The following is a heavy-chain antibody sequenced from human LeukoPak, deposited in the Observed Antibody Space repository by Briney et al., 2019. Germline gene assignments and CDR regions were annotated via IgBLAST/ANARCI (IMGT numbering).Heavy chain of an antibody. V-gene: IGHV3-23*01. CDR3: ARNQEGGAGSCYFDS. CDR2: ISGSGGST. CDR1: GFTFSSYA. J-gene: IGHJ4*02. Sequence: PGGSLRLSCAASGFTFSSYAMSWVRQAPGKGLEWVSAISGSGGSTYYADSVKGRFTISRDNAKNSLSLQMNSLRVEDTAVYYCARNQEGGAGSCYFDSWGQGTLVTVSS. D-gene: IGHD2-15*01.